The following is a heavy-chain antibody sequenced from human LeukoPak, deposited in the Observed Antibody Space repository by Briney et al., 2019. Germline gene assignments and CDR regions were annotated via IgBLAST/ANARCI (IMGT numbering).Heavy chain of an antibody. Sequence: ASVKVSCKASGYTFTSYYMHWVRQAPGQGLEWMGIINPSGGSTSYAQKFQGRVTMTRDTSTSTVYVELSSLRSEDTAVYYCARTQNGYCSGGSCYPFDYWGQGTLVTVSS. CDR2: INPSGGST. CDR1: GYTFTSYY. CDR3: ARTQNGYCSGGSCYPFDY. D-gene: IGHD2-15*01. V-gene: IGHV1-46*01. J-gene: IGHJ4*02.